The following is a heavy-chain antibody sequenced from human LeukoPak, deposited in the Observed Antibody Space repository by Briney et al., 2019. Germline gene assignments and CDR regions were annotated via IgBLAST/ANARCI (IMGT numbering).Heavy chain of an antibody. CDR3: ATGSPEWLLTLADSYYYYYMDV. J-gene: IGHJ6*03. V-gene: IGHV4-59*08. D-gene: IGHD3-3*01. CDR1: GGSISSYY. CDR2: IYYSGST. Sequence: PSETLSLTCTVSGGSISSYYWSWIRQPPGKGLEWIGYIYYSGSTNYNPSLKSRVTISVDTSKNQFSLKLSSVTAADTAVYYCATGSPEWLLTLADSYYYYYMDVWGKGTTVTVSS.